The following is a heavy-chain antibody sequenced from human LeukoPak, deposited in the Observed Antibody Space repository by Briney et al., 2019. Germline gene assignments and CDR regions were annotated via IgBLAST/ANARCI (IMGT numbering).Heavy chain of an antibody. CDR3: ARGRVTSSWYYFDY. Sequence: GGSLRLSCAASGFTFSSYWMHWVRQAPGKGLVWVSRIKIDGSRPTNVDSVKGRFTISRDNAKNTLYLQINSLRAEDTAVYYCARGRVTSSWYYFDYWGQGALVTVSS. V-gene: IGHV3-74*01. CDR2: IKIDGSRP. J-gene: IGHJ4*02. D-gene: IGHD6-13*01. CDR1: GFTFSSYW.